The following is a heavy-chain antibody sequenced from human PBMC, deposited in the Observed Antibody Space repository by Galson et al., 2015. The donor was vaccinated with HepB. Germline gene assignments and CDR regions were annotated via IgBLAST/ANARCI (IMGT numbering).Heavy chain of an antibody. Sequence: SVKVSCKASGYTFTNFGLSWVRQAPGQGLEWMGWISPNNGKTDHTPNLQGRVTMTTDTSTSTAYMDLRNLRSDDTAVYYCARSIMIFGVLNLSYYFDYWGQGTLVTVSS. V-gene: IGHV1-18*01. CDR2: ISPNNGKT. CDR1: GYTFTNFG. CDR3: ARSIMIFGVLNLSYYFDY. D-gene: IGHD3-3*01. J-gene: IGHJ4*02.